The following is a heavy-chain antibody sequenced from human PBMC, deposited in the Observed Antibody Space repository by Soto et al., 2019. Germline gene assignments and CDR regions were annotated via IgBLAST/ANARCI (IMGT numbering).Heavy chain of an antibody. D-gene: IGHD1-26*01. CDR3: AKDTVGAWYGMDV. V-gene: IGHV3-43*01. Sequence: EVQLVESGGVVVQPGGSLRLSCAASGFTFDDYNMHWVRQAPGKGLEWVSLISWDGGSTYYADSVKGRFTISRDNSKNSHYLQLNSLRTEDTALYYCAKDTVGAWYGMDVWGQGTTVTVSS. CDR2: ISWDGGST. CDR1: GFTFDDYN. J-gene: IGHJ6*02.